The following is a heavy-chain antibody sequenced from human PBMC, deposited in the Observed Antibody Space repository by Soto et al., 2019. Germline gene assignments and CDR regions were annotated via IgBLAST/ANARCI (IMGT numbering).Heavy chain of an antibody. D-gene: IGHD6-19*01. J-gene: IGHJ6*02. V-gene: IGHV1-18*04. CDR2: ISAYNGNT. Sequence: ASVKVSCKASGYTFTSYGISWVRQAPGQGLEWMGWISAYNGNTNYAQKLQGRVTTTTDTSTSTAYMELGSLRSDDTAVYYCARTLFSSGWSRGYYYGMDVWGQGTTVTVSS. CDR3: ARTLFSSGWSRGYYYGMDV. CDR1: GYTFTSYG.